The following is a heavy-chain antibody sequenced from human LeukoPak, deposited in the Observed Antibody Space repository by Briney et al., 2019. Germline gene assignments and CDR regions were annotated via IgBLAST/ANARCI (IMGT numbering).Heavy chain of an antibody. J-gene: IGHJ4*02. CDR3: ARDGGGLNDIHADY. Sequence: ASVKVSCKASGYTFTSYGISWVRRAPGQGLEWMGWINPNSGGTNYAQKFQGRVTMTRDTSISTAYMELSRLRSDDTAVYYCARDGGGLNDIHADYWGQGTLVTVSS. CDR2: INPNSGGT. CDR1: GYTFTSYG. D-gene: IGHD3-9*01. V-gene: IGHV1-2*02.